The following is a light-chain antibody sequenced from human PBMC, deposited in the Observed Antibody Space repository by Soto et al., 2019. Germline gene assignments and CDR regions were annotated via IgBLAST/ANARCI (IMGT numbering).Light chain of an antibody. CDR3: SSYTSSSTLV. CDR1: SSVVGGYNY. CDR2: DVS. J-gene: IGLJ1*01. V-gene: IGLV2-14*01. Sequence: QSALNQPASVSGAPGQSITISCTGTSSVVGGYNYVSWYQQHPGKAPKLMIYDVSNRPSGVSNRFSGSKSGNTASLTISGLQAEDEADYYCSSYTSSSTLVFGTGTKVTVL.